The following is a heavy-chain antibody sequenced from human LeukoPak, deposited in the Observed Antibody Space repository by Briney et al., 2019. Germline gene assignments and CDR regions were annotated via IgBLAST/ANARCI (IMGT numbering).Heavy chain of an antibody. D-gene: IGHD1-1*01. CDR3: ARGGYVGWFDP. Sequence: SETLSLTCAVSGGSISSGSYYWSWIRQPAGKGLEWIGEINHSGSTNYNPSLKSRVTISVDTSKNQFSLKLSSVTAADTAVYYCARGGYVGWFDPWGQGTLVTVSS. CDR1: GGSISSGSYY. V-gene: IGHV4-61*10. CDR2: INHSGST. J-gene: IGHJ5*02.